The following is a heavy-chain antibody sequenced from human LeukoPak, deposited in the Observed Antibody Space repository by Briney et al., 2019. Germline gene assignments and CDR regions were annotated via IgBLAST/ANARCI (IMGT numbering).Heavy chain of an antibody. V-gene: IGHV1-69*01. CDR1: GGTFSSYA. Sequence: SVKVSCKASGGTFSSYAISWVRQAPGQGLEWMGGIIPIFGTANYAQKFQGRVTITADESTSTVYMELSRLRSEDTAVYYCARVFSRTTIFGVVINYYFDYWGQGTLVTVSS. CDR3: ARVFSRTTIFGVVINYYFDY. J-gene: IGHJ4*02. CDR2: IIPIFGTA. D-gene: IGHD3-3*01.